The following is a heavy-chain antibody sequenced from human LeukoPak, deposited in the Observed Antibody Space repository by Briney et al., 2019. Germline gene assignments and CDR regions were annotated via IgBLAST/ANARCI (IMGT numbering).Heavy chain of an antibody. CDR3: AKVGQPWSIWDYFDY. J-gene: IGHJ4*02. CDR1: GFTFSSYG. Sequence: GGSLRLSCAASGFTFSSYGMHWVRQAPGKGLEWVAFIRFDGSNKYYTDSVKGRFTLSRDNSKNTLYLQMNSLRAGDTAVYYCAKVGQPWSIWDYFDYWGQGTLVTVSS. V-gene: IGHV3-30*02. D-gene: IGHD3-16*01. CDR2: IRFDGSNK.